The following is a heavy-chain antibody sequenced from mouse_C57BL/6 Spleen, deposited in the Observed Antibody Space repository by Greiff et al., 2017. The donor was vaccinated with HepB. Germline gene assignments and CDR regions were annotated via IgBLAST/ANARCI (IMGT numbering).Heavy chain of an antibody. CDR1: GFSLTSYG. Sequence: VQLVESGPGLVQPSQSLSITCTVSGFSLTSYGVHWVRQSPGKGLEWLGVIWSGGSTDYNAAFISRLSISKDNSKSQVFFKMNSLQADDTAIYYCASTYDYDNYAMDYWGQGTSVTVSS. J-gene: IGHJ4*01. CDR2: IWSGGST. D-gene: IGHD2-4*01. V-gene: IGHV2-2*01. CDR3: ASTYDYDNYAMDY.